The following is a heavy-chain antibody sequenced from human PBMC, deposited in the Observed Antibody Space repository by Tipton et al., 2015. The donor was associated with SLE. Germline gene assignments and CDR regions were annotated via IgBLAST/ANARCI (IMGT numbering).Heavy chain of an antibody. CDR1: GGSISSGTYY. CDR2: IHHSGFT. J-gene: IGHJ4*02. Sequence: TLSLTCTVSGGSISSGTYYWSWLRQRPGKGLEWIGYIHHSGFTYYSPSLKTRVTMSADTSKNEFSLKLSSVTAADTAVYFCARERDHGGLYPFIFDNWGQGTLVTVSS. CDR3: ARERDHGGLYPFIFDN. D-gene: IGHD2-15*01. V-gene: IGHV4-31*03.